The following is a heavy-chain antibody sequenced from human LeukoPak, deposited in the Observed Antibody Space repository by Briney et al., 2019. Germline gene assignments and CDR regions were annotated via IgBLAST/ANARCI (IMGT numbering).Heavy chain of an antibody. J-gene: IGHJ2*01. CDR3: AKQVAVAGNFDL. CDR1: GFTFSSYA. Sequence: GGSLRLSCAASGFTFSSYAMSWVRQAPGKGLEWVSAISGSGGSTYYADSMKGRFTISRDNSKNTLYLQMNSLRAEDTAVYYCAKQVAVAGNFDLWGRGTLVTVSS. V-gene: IGHV3-23*01. CDR2: ISGSGGST. D-gene: IGHD6-19*01.